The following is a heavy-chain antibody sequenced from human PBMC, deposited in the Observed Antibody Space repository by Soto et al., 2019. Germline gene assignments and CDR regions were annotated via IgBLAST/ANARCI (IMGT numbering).Heavy chain of an antibody. CDR3: ARDKLDRVPSDWFDP. CDR2: INPRGGRT. J-gene: IGHJ5*02. V-gene: IGHV1-46*01. CDR1: GYTFTDYY. Sequence: QVQLVQSGAEVKKPGASVKVSCKASGYTFTDYYIHWVRQAPRQGLEWMGMINPRGGRTGYAEKFEGRLTLTGDTSASTVYMELSSLRSEDTAVYTCARDKLDRVPSDWFDPWGQGTQVTVSS. D-gene: IGHD1-1*01.